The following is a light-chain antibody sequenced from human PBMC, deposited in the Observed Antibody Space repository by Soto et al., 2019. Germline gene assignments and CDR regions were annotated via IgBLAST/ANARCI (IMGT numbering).Light chain of an antibody. Sequence: EVVLTQSPATLSLSPGERATLSCRASQSVSSNLAWYQQKPGQAPRLLIYGASTRDTGIPARFSGSGSGTEFTLTISSLQSEDFAVYYCQQYNNWPPLLTFGGGTKVDIK. J-gene: IGKJ4*01. CDR1: QSVSSN. CDR3: QQYNNWPPLLT. V-gene: IGKV3-15*01. CDR2: GAS.